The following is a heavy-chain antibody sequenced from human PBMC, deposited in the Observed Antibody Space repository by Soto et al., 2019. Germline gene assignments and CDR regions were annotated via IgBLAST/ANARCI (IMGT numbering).Heavy chain of an antibody. CDR1: GGTFSSYA. CDR2: ISGSGGST. J-gene: IGHJ4*02. D-gene: IGHD6-13*01. V-gene: IGHV3-23*01. CDR3: AKRAAGTSFDY. Sequence: SCKASGGTFSSYAMSWVRQAPGKGLEWVSVISGSGGSTYYADSEKGRFNISRDNSKNTLYLQMNSLRAEDTAVYYCAKRAAGTSFDYWGQGTLVTVSS.